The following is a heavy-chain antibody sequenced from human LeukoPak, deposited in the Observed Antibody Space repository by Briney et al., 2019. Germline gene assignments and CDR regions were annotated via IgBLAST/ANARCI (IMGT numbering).Heavy chain of an antibody. J-gene: IGHJ4*02. CDR2: IYYTGNTY. D-gene: IGHD5-18*01. CDR3: ARRGYGYYFDY. Sequence: PSETLSPTCTVSGGSVSSSSYYWGWIRRPPGKGLEWIGNIYYTGNTYYYNPSLKSRVTISVDTSKNQFSLKGSSVTAADTAVYYCARRGYGYYFDYWGQGTLVTVSS. V-gene: IGHV4-39*01. CDR1: GGSVSSSSYY.